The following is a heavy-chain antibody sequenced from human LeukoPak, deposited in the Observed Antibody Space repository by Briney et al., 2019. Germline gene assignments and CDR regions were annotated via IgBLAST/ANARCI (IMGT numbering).Heavy chain of an antibody. CDR1: GGSIRSSYYY. D-gene: IGHD3-3*01. J-gene: IGHJ4*02. CDR2: IYDSGST. Sequence: TSETLSLTCTVSGGSIRSSYYYWGWIRQPPGKGLEWIGSIYDSGSTYYNPSLKSRVTISVDTSKNQFSLKLSSVTAADTAVYYCARGAHDFWSGYWYKKASYYFDYWGQGTLVTVSS. V-gene: IGHV4-39*07. CDR3: ARGAHDFWSGYWYKKASYYFDY.